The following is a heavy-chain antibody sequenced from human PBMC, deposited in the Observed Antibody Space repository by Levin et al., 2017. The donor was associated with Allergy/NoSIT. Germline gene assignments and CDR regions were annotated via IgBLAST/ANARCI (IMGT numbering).Heavy chain of an antibody. CDR1: GVSINSGGYY. Sequence: SETLSLTCNVSGVSINSGGYYWSWIRQSPGKGLEWIGHTYNSGKTYYNPSLKSRVTISEDSSKNQFSLRLTSVTAADTAVYYCASEEEHLAAGSQLGASNIWGQGTTVIVSS. J-gene: IGHJ3*02. CDR2: TYNSGKT. CDR3: ASEEEHLAAGSQLGASNI. V-gene: IGHV4-30-4*01. D-gene: IGHD3-10*01.